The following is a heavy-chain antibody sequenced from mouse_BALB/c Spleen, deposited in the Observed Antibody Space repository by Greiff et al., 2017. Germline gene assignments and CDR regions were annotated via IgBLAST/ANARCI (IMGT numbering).Heavy chain of an antibody. CDR1: GYSITSGYY. Sequence: VQLQQSGPGLVKPSQSLSLTCSVTGYSITSGYYWNWIRQFPGNKLEWMGYISYDGSNNYNPSLKNRISITRDTSKNQFFLKLNSVTTEDTATYYCARAGYYVDAMDYWGQGTSVTVSS. D-gene: IGHD2-3*01. J-gene: IGHJ4*01. CDR3: ARAGYYVDAMDY. V-gene: IGHV3-6*02. CDR2: ISYDGSN.